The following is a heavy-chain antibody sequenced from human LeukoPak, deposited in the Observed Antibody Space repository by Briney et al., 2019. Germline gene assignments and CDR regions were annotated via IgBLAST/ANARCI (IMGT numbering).Heavy chain of an antibody. Sequence: ASVKVSCKASGYTFTGYYMHWVRQAPGQGLEWMGWINPNSGGTNYAQKFQGRVTMTRDTSISTAYMELSRLRSDDTAVYYCARVGGSITIFGVVTPWYFDYWGQGTLVTVSS. D-gene: IGHD3-3*01. CDR1: GYTFTGYY. CDR2: INPNSGGT. V-gene: IGHV1-2*02. J-gene: IGHJ4*02. CDR3: ARVGGSITIFGVVTPWYFDY.